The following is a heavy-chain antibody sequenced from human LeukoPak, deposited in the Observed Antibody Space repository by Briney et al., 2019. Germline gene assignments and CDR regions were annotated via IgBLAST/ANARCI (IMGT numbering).Heavy chain of an antibody. CDR3: ASRCNWDYY. J-gene: IGHJ4*02. D-gene: IGHD1-7*01. CDR1: GFTFSSSA. CDR2: ISNNGGYT. V-gene: IGHV3-23*01. Sequence: GGSLRLSCAASGFTFSSSAMSWVRQAPGKGLEWVSAISNNGGYTYYADSVQGRFTISRDNSKSTLCLQMNSLRAEDTAVYYCASRCNWDYYWGQGTLVTVSS.